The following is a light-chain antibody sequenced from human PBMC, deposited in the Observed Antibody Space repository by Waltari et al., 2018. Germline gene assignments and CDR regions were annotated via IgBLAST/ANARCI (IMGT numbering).Light chain of an antibody. CDR2: EAT. J-gene: IGLJ1*01. Sequence: QSALSQPATVSGSPGQSLTITCTGASTDLASYNLVAWYQHHPNRAPKLIIYEATKRPSGISHRFFGAKSGATASLGISGLQADDEADYYCCSYTGSSTSYGCGGGTKVTVL. V-gene: IGLV2-23*01. CDR1: STDLASYNL. CDR3: CSYTGSSTSYG.